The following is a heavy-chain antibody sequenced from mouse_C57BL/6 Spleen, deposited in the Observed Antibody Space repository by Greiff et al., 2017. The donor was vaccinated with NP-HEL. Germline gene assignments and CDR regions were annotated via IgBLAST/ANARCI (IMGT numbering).Heavy chain of an antibody. CDR3: ARELHFDY. J-gene: IGHJ2*01. Sequence: QVQLKESGAELVMPGASVKLSCKASGYTFTSYWMHWVKQRPGQGLEWIGEIDPSDSYTNYNQKFKGKSTLTVDKSSSTAYMQLSSLTSEDSAVYYCARELHFDYWGQGTTLTVSS. V-gene: IGHV1-69*01. CDR2: IDPSDSYT. CDR1: GYTFTSYW.